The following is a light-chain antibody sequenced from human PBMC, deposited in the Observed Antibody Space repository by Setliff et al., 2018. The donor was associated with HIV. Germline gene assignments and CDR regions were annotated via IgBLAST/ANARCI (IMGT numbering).Light chain of an antibody. J-gene: IGLJ2*01. CDR2: DVT. Sequence: QSALIQPASVSGSPGQSITLSCTGTISDIGTYNYVSWYQQHPGKAPKLLIYDVTKRPSGLSFRFSGSKSVYTAYLTISGLQAEDEADYYCSSYTIYKTVIFGGGTK. CDR3: SSYTIYKTVI. CDR1: ISDIGTYNY. V-gene: IGLV2-14*01.